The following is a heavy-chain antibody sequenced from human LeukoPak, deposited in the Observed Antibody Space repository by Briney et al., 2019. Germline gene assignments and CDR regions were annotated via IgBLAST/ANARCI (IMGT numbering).Heavy chain of an antibody. J-gene: IGHJ4*02. CDR3: TRAPGDLWSWYDY. V-gene: IGHV3-7*04. D-gene: IGHD3-10*01. CDR1: GFTFSSYA. CDR2: IKHDGSQK. Sequence: GGSLRLSCATSGFTFSSYAMSWVRQAPGRGLEWVANIKHDGSQKYYVDSVKGRFTISRDNAKNSLYLHMNSLRAEDTAVYYCTRAPGDLWSWYDYWGQGTLVTVSS.